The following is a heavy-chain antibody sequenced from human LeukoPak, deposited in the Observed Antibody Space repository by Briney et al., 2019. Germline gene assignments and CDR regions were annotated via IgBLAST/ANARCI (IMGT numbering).Heavy chain of an antibody. V-gene: IGHV3-23*01. CDR1: GFTFSSYA. CDR3: ATRGHCSSTSCYADYYGMDV. J-gene: IGHJ6*04. Sequence: GGSLRLSCAASGFTFSSYAMSWVRQAPGKGLEWVSAISGSGGSTYYADAVKGRCTMSRDNSKNTLYLQMNRLRAEDTAVYYCATRGHCSSTSCYADYYGMDVWGKGTTVTVSS. D-gene: IGHD2-2*01. CDR2: ISGSGGST.